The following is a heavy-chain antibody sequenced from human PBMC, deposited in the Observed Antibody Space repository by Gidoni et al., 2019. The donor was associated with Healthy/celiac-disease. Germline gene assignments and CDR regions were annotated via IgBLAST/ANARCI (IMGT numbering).Heavy chain of an antibody. CDR1: GFTFSNAW. Sequence: EVQLVESGGGLVKPGGSLRLSCAASGFTFSNAWMSWVRQAPGKGLEWVGRIKSKTDGGTTDYAAPVKGRFTISRDDSKNTLYLQMNSLKTEDTAVYYCTTDHEWLLGILIDYWGQGTLVTVSS. V-gene: IGHV3-15*01. J-gene: IGHJ4*02. CDR2: IKSKTDGGTT. D-gene: IGHD3-3*01. CDR3: TTDHEWLLGILIDY.